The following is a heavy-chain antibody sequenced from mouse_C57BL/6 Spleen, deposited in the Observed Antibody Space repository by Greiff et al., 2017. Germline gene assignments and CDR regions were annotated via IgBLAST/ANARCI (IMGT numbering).Heavy chain of an antibody. Sequence: EVKLVESGGDLVKPGGSLKLSCAASGFTFSSYGMSWVRQTPDKRLEWVATISSGGSYTYYPDSVKGRFTISRDNAKNTLYLQMSSLKSEDTAMYYCARQADLAWFADWGQGTLVTVAA. CDR3: ARQADLAWFAD. J-gene: IGHJ3*01. CDR1: GFTFSSYG. V-gene: IGHV5-6*01. CDR2: ISSGGSYT.